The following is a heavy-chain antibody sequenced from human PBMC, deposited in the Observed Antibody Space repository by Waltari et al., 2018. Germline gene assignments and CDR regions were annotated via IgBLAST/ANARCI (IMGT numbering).Heavy chain of an antibody. Sequence: QVQLVQSGAEVKKPGASVKVSCKASGYTFTSYAMHWVRQAPGQRLEWMGWINAGNGNTKYSQKCQGRVTITRDTSASTAYMELSSLRSEDTAVYYCARNPSSPRNYYYYYGMDVWGQGTTVTVSS. D-gene: IGHD6-6*01. CDR3: ARNPSSPRNYYYYYGMDV. CDR1: GYTFTSYA. V-gene: IGHV1-3*01. J-gene: IGHJ6*02. CDR2: INAGNGNT.